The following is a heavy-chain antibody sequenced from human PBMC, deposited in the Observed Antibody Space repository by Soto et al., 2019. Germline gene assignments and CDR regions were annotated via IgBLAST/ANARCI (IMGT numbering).Heavy chain of an antibody. V-gene: IGHV4-31*03. CDR3: ARAGIVRGVYYFDY. D-gene: IGHD3-16*01. J-gene: IGHJ4*02. CDR2: IYYSGST. CDR1: GGSISSGGYY. Sequence: QVRLQESGPGLVKPSQTLSLTCTVSGGSISSGGYYWSWIRQHPGKGLEWIGYIYYSGSTYYNPSLKSRVTISVDTSKNQFSLKLSSVTAADTAVYYCARAGIVRGVYYFDYWGQGTLVTVSS.